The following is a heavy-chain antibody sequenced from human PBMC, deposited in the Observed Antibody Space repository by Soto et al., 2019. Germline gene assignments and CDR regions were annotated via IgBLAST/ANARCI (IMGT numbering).Heavy chain of an antibody. J-gene: IGHJ3*02. V-gene: IGHV4-59*08. Sequence: QAQLQESGPGLVKPSETLSLTSTVSGGSISSYYWSWIRQPRGKGLEWIGYIYYSGSTNYNPSLTSRVNIPVDTSKTQFSLKLISVTAADTSVYYCARRAGWAFDIWGQGTMGTVSS. CDR2: IYYSGST. CDR1: GGSISSYY. CDR3: ARRAGWAFDI.